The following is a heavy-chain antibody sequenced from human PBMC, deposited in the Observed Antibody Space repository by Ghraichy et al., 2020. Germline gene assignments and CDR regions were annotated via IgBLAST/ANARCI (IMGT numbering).Heavy chain of an antibody. Sequence: GGSLRLSCAASGFTFSSYAMSWVRQAPGKGLEWVSAISGSGGSTYYADSVKGRFTISRDNSKNTLYLQMNSLRAEDTAVYYCAKVSSMAVAGGWWFDYWGQGTLVTVSS. CDR1: GFTFSSYA. V-gene: IGHV3-23*01. CDR2: ISGSGGST. J-gene: IGHJ4*02. CDR3: AKVSSMAVAGGWWFDY. D-gene: IGHD6-19*01.